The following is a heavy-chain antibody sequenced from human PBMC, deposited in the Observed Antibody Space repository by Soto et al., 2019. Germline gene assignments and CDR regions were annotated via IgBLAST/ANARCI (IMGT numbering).Heavy chain of an antibody. D-gene: IGHD6-19*01. J-gene: IGHJ3*02. V-gene: IGHV4-34*01. CDR3: ARDRGGRSSDWYLGVLDI. CDR2: INHSGST. CDR1: GGSFSGYY. Sequence: PSETLSLTCAAYGGSFSGYYWSWIRQPPGKGLEWIGEINHSGSTNYNPSLKSRVTISVDTSKNQFSLKLSSVTAADTAVYYCARDRGGRSSDWYLGVLDIWGQGIMVTVS.